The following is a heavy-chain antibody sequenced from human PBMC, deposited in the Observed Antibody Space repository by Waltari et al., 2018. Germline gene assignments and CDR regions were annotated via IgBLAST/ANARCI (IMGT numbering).Heavy chain of an antibody. CDR1: GLIISDYA. CDR3: IRPFEMGID. Sequence: EVQLVESGGALVQPGGSLKLSCAASGLIISDYAIHWVRQASGKGAEWVGRSRSRIKGDATAYGESVQGRFTTSRDDSKNTVYLEMNSLKTDDTAVYYCIRPFEMGIDWGQGTLVTVSS. D-gene: IGHD7-27*01. J-gene: IGHJ4*02. CDR2: SRSRIKGDAT. V-gene: IGHV3-73*01.